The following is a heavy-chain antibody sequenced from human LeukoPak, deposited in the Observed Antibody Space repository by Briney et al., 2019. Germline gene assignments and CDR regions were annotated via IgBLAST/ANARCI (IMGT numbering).Heavy chain of an antibody. D-gene: IGHD3-10*01. CDR3: ARAKTYYYGSGRYTIDWFDP. Sequence: SQTLSLTCTVSGGSISSGGYYWSWIRQHPGKGLEWIGYIYYSGSTYYNPSLKSRVTISVDTSKNQFSLKLSSVTAADTAVYYCARAKTYYYGSGRYTIDWFDPWGQGTLVTVSS. CDR1: GGSISSGGYY. J-gene: IGHJ5*02. CDR2: IYYSGST. V-gene: IGHV4-30-4*08.